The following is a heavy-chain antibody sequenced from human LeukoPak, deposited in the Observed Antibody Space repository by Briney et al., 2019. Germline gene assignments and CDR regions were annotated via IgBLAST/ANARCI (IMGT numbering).Heavy chain of an antibody. Sequence: GGSLRLSCAASGFTFSSYSMNWVRQARGKGLEWVSSISSSSSYIYYADSVKGRFTISRDNAKNSLYLQMNSLRAEDTAVYYCARRGIAVAENWFDPWGQGTLVTVSS. CDR2: ISSSSSYI. J-gene: IGHJ5*02. D-gene: IGHD6-19*01. CDR3: ARRGIAVAENWFDP. V-gene: IGHV3-21*01. CDR1: GFTFSSYS.